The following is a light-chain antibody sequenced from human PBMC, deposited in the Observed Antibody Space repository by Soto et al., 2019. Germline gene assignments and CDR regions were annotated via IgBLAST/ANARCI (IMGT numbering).Light chain of an antibody. CDR1: QGISSY. CDR2: AAS. CDR3: QQANSFPIT. Sequence: IRMTQSPSSFSASTGDRVTITCRASQGISSYLAWYQQKPGKAPKLLIYAASTLQSGVPSRFSGSGSGTEFTLTISSLQPDDFATYYCQQANSFPITFGQGTRLEIK. J-gene: IGKJ5*01. V-gene: IGKV1-8*01.